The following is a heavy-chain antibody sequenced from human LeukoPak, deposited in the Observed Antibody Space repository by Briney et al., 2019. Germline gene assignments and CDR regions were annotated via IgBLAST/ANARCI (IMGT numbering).Heavy chain of an antibody. CDR1: GGTFSSYA. Sequence: ASVKVSCKASGGTFSSYAISWVRQAPGQGLEWMGGIIPIFGTANYAQKFQGRVTITTDESTSTAYMELSSLRSEDTAVYYCASKGVTMVRGVIIDGDYYYMDVWGKGTTVTVSS. J-gene: IGHJ6*03. D-gene: IGHD3-10*01. V-gene: IGHV1-69*05. CDR2: IIPIFGTA. CDR3: ASKGVTMVRGVIIDGDYYYMDV.